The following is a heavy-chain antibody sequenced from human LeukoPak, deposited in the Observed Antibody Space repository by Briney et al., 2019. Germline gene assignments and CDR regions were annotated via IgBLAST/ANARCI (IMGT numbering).Heavy chain of an antibody. V-gene: IGHV3-21*01. CDR3: ARLTFGGVIGFDY. J-gene: IGHJ4*02. D-gene: IGHD3-16*02. CDR1: GFTFSSYS. CDR2: ISSNGSHM. Sequence: PGGSLRLSCAASGFTFSSYSMNWVRQAPGKGLEWVSSISSNGSHMYYADSVKGRFTISRDNAKNSLYLQMNSLRADDTSVYYCARLTFGGVIGFDYWGQGTLVTVSS.